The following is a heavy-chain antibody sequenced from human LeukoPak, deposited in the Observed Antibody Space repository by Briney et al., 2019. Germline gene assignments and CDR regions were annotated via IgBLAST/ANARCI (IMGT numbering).Heavy chain of an antibody. J-gene: IGHJ4*02. V-gene: IGHV3-33*08. CDR3: AGGYCSNTTCFDY. Sequence: GGSLRLSCAPSGFTFRSYGMHWVRQAPGKGLEWVAVIWYDGSKKHYADSVKGRFTISRDNSKNTLYLQMNTLRAEDTAMYYCAGGYCSNTTCFDYWGQGTLVIVSS. D-gene: IGHD2-2*03. CDR2: IWYDGSKK. CDR1: GFTFRSYG.